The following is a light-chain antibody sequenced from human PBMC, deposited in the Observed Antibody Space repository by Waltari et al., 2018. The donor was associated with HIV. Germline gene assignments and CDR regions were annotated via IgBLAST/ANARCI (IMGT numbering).Light chain of an antibody. CDR2: GAS. CDR1: QSVRSAS. J-gene: IGKJ4*01. V-gene: IGKV3-20*01. Sequence: EIVLTQSPGTLSLSPGSRATLSCRASQSVRSASFARYQQKPGQAPRLLIYGASSRAPGIPDRFSGSGAVTDFILTISRLQPEDCAVYYCQQYAASPLTFGGGTKVEIK. CDR3: QQYAASPLT.